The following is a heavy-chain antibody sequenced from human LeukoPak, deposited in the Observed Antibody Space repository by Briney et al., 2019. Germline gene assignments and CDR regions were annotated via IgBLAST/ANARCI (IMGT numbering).Heavy chain of an antibody. CDR2: INPSGGST. CDR1: GYTFTSYY. CDR3: ARNVGSGFDY. J-gene: IGHJ4*01. Sequence: GASVKVSCKASGYTFTSYYMHWVRQAPGQGLEWMGFINPSGGSTSYAQKFLDRVTMTRDISTSTVYMELSSLRSEDTAVYYCARNVGSGFDYWGHGGLVTVSS. V-gene: IGHV1-46*01. D-gene: IGHD2-15*01.